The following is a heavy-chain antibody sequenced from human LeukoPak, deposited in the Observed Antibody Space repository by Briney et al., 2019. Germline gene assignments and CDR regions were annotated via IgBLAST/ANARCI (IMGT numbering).Heavy chain of an antibody. J-gene: IGHJ6*02. D-gene: IGHD1-26*01. Sequence: GGSLRLSCAASGFTFSSYSMNWVRQAPGKGLEWVAVISYDGSNKYYADSVKGRFTISRDNSENTLYLQMNNLRAEDTAVYYCASTRRIVGANTGMDVWGQGTTVTVSS. CDR1: GFTFSSYS. CDR3: ASTRRIVGANTGMDV. V-gene: IGHV3-30*03. CDR2: ISYDGSNK.